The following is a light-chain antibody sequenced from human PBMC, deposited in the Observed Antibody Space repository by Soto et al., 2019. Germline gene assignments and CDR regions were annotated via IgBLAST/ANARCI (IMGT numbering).Light chain of an antibody. CDR3: QQYNNWPGT. CDR1: QSVSSN. Sequence: EIVMTQSPATLSVSPGERATLSCRASQSVSSNLAWYQQKPGQAHRLLIYGASTRATGIPARFSGSGSGTEFTLTISSLQSEDFAVYYCQQYNNWPGTFGRGTKVDIK. J-gene: IGKJ3*01. V-gene: IGKV3-15*01. CDR2: GAS.